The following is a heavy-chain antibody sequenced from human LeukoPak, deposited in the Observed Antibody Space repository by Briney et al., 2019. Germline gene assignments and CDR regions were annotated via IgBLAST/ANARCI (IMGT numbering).Heavy chain of an antibody. CDR1: GFMFHDYA. J-gene: IGHJ4*02. D-gene: IGHD5-12*01. CDR3: ARVSRYSGYDFDY. Sequence: QPGGSLGLSCAAPGFMFHDYAIHWVRQAPGKGLVWVSRINLDGSSTAYADSVTGRFTISRDNAKNTLYLQMNSLRVEDTAVYYCARVSRYSGYDFDYWGQGTLVTVSS. CDR2: INLDGSST. V-gene: IGHV3-74*01.